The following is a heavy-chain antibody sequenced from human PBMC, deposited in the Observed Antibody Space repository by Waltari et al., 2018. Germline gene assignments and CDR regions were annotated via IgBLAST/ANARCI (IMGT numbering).Heavy chain of an antibody. CDR2: IYQSGSS. D-gene: IGHD3-22*01. J-gene: IGHJ3*02. CDR3: VAAKEYYYDGSGDDAFET. V-gene: IGHV4-38-2*01. CDR1: GYSMRSGYS. Sequence: QVQLQESGPGLAKSSETLSLTCDVSGYSMRSGYSWGWLRQPPRKGLEWVASIYQSGSSYYNPSLRSRVTISVDTSRNQFSLEMTSVTATDTATYYCVAAKEYYYDGSGDDAFETWGQGTLVTVSS.